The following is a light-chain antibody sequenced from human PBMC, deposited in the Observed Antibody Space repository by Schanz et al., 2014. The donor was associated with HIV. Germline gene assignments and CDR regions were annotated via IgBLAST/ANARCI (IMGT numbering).Light chain of an antibody. CDR3: GTWDSNLNDGL. V-gene: IGLV2-14*01. Sequence: QSALTQPASVSGSPGQSITISCTGTSSDVGGYNYVSWYQQHPGKAPKLMIYDVSNRPSGVSNRFSGSKSGNTASLTISGLQAEDEADYYCGTWDSNLNDGLFGGGAKLTVL. CDR2: DVS. J-gene: IGLJ3*02. CDR1: SSDVGGYNY.